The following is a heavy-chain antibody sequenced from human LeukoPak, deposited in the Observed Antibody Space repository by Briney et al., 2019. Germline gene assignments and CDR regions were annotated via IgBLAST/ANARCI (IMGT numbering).Heavy chain of an antibody. CDR2: INPNSGGT. J-gene: IGHJ4*02. CDR3: ASSDSSGYYSLY. CDR1: GYTFTGYY. D-gene: IGHD3-22*01. V-gene: IGHV1-2*02. Sequence: ASVKVSCKTSGYTFTGYYMHWVRQAPGQGLEWMGWINPNSGGTNYAQKFQGRVTMTRDTSISTAYMELSRLRSDDTAVYYCASSDSSGYYSLYWGQGTLVTVSS.